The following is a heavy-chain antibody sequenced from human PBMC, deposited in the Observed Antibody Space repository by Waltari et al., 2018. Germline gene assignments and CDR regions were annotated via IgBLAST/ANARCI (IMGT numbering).Heavy chain of an antibody. J-gene: IGHJ4*02. CDR3: AKVVGATPVRGYFDY. CDR2: INGYSGDT. Sequence: QVQLVQSGAEVKQPGASVKVSCQASGYTFTSYGISWVRQAPGQGLEWMGWINGYSGDTNYGQKFQGRVTRTTDTSTSTAYMELRSLRSDDTAVYYCAKVVGATPVRGYFDYWGQGTLVTVSS. D-gene: IGHD1-26*01. CDR1: GYTFTSYG. V-gene: IGHV1-18*01.